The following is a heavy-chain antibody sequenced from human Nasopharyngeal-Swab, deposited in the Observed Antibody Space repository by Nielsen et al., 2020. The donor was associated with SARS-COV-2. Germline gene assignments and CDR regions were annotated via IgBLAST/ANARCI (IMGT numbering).Heavy chain of an antibody. CDR1: GYTFTSYG. J-gene: IGHJ6*02. D-gene: IGHD3-22*01. Sequence: ASVKVSCKASGYTFTSYGISWVRQAPGQGLEWMGWISAYNGNTNYAQKLQGRVTMTTDTSTSTAYMELRSLRSDDTAVYYCARDHHYYDSSGYYTYYYYGMDVWGQGTTVTVS. CDR3: ARDHHYYDSSGYYTYYYYGMDV. V-gene: IGHV1-18*01. CDR2: ISAYNGNT.